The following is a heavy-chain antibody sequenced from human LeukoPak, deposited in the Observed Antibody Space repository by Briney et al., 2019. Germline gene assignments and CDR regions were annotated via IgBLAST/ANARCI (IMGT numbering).Heavy chain of an antibody. D-gene: IGHD3-22*01. V-gene: IGHV1-8*02. CDR3: ARDRYYYDSSGHGGGWFDP. J-gene: IGHJ5*02. CDR1: GYTFTSYD. CDR2: MNPNSGNT. Sequence: GASVKVSCKASGYTFTSYDINWVRQATGQGLEWMGWMNPNSGNTGYAQKFQGRVTMTRDTSTSTVYMELSSLRSEDTAVYYCARDRYYYDSSGHGGGWFDPWGQGTLVTVSS.